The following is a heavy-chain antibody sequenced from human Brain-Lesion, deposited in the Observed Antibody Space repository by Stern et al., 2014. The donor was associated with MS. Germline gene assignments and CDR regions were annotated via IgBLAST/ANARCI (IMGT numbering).Heavy chain of an antibody. J-gene: IGHJ6*02. CDR2: IFNSGST. V-gene: IGHV4-61*02. CDR1: GGSISSGGYY. CDR3: ARGRVVPGFQYYATDV. D-gene: IGHD2-2*01. Sequence: VQLVESGPGLVKPSQTLSLSCTVSGGSISSGGYYWSWIRQPAGKGLEWIGRIFNSGSTSYNPSLKSRVTISIDPSKTQFSRRLNPMTAADTAVYYCARGRVVPGFQYYATDVWGQGTTVIVSS.